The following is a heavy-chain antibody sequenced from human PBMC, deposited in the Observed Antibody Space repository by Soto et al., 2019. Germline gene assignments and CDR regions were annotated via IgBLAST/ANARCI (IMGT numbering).Heavy chain of an antibody. V-gene: IGHV3-66*01. D-gene: IGHD4-17*01. CDR3: ARYFYRVSYGGDFHC. J-gene: IGHJ4*02. Sequence: GGSLRLSCAASGFTVRSNYMSWVRQAPGKGLEWVSVIYRGGTTYYADSVGGRFTISRDNSKNTLSLQMNSLRVEDTAVYYCARYFYRVSYGGDFHCWGQGSL. CDR2: IYRGGTT. CDR1: GFTVRSNY.